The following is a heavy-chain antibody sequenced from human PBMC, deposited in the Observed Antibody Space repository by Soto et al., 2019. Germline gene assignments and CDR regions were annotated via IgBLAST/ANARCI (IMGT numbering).Heavy chain of an antibody. Sequence: PGGSLRLSCTASGFTFGDYAMSWFRQAPGKGLEWVGFIRSKAYGGTTEYAASVKGRFTISRDDSKSIAYLQMNSLKTEDTAVYYCTRVYGSGSYLPYYYYMDVWGQGTLVTVSS. V-gene: IGHV3-49*03. CDR3: TRVYGSGSYLPYYYYMDV. J-gene: IGHJ6*03. D-gene: IGHD3-10*01. CDR1: GFTFGDYA. CDR2: IRSKAYGGTT.